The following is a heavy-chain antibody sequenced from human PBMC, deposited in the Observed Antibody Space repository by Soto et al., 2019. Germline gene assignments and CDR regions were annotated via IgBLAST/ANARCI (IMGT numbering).Heavy chain of an antibody. CDR3: ARIDPYYYDSSGYIFDY. V-gene: IGHV4-39*01. CDR1: GGSISSSSYY. J-gene: IGHJ4*02. CDR2: IYYSGST. D-gene: IGHD3-22*01. Sequence: SETLSLTCTVSGGSISSSSYYWGWIRQPPGKGLEWIGSIYYSGSTYYNPSLKSRVTISVDTSKNQFSLKLSSVTAADTAVYYCARIDPYYYDSSGYIFDYWGQGTLVTVSS.